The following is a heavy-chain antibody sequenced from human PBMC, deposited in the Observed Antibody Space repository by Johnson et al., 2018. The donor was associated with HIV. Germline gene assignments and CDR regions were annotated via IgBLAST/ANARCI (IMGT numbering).Heavy chain of an antibody. J-gene: IGHJ3*02. Sequence: VQLVESGGDLVKPGGSLRLSCAASGFTFDDYGMSWVHQAPGKGLEWVSGISWNSGSIGYVDSVKGRFTISRDNAKNSLYLQMNGLRPEDTALYYCAKDLLESHLGGSASDIWGQGTMVTVSS. CDR3: AKDLLESHLGGSASDI. CDR2: ISWNSGSI. V-gene: IGHV3-9*01. D-gene: IGHD3-10*01. CDR1: GFTFDDYG.